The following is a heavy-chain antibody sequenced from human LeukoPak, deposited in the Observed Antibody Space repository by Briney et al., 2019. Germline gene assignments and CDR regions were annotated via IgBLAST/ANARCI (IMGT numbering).Heavy chain of an antibody. CDR2: IWYDGSNK. J-gene: IGHJ5*02. Sequence: GRSLRLSCAASGFTFSSYGMHWVRQAPGKGLEWVAVIWYDGSNKYYADSVKGRFTISRDNSKNTLYLQMNSLRAEDTAVYYCARDVPIFGVDDPQSLFDPWGQGTLVTVSS. CDR3: ARDVPIFGVDDPQSLFDP. CDR1: GFTFSSYG. V-gene: IGHV3-33*01. D-gene: IGHD3-3*02.